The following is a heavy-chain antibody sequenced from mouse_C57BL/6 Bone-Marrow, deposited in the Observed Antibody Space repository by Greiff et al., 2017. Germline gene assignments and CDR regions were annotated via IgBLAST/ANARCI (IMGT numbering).Heavy chain of an antibody. CDR3: VRLGAY. D-gene: IGHD1-2*01. V-gene: IGHV1-19*01. Sequence: VQLQQSGPVLVKPGASVKLSCKASGYTFTDYYMNWVTQSPGKSLEWIGVINPYHGGTSYNQKFTGKATLTVDTSSSTAYMELNSLTSEDSAVYYCVRLGAYSGQETLVTVSA. CDR1: GYTFTDYY. CDR2: INPYHGGT. J-gene: IGHJ3*01.